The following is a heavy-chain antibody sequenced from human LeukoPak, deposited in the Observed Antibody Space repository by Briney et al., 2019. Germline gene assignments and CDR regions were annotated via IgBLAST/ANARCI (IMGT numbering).Heavy chain of an antibody. J-gene: IGHJ6*02. CDR2: TSSNGGST. V-gene: IGHV3-64*01. Sequence: GGSLRLSCAASGFTFSSYAMPWVRQAPGKGLEYVSATSSNGGSTYYANSVKGRFTISRDNSKNTLYLQMGSLRAEDMAVYYCARTRAAANYYYGMDVWGQGTTVTVSS. D-gene: IGHD2-15*01. CDR3: ARTRAAANYYYGMDV. CDR1: GFTFSSYA.